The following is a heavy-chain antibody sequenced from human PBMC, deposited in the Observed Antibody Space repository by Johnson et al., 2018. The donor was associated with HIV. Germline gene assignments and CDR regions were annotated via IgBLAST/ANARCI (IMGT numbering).Heavy chain of an antibody. CDR2: ISNSGSTI. D-gene: IGHD3-22*01. CDR3: ARTQRVTMIVVSLGAFDI. J-gene: IGHJ3*02. CDR1: GFNFSDYY. V-gene: IGHV3-11*04. Sequence: QVQLVESGGGLVKPGGSLRLSCAASGFNFSDYYMSWIRQAPGKGLEWISYISNSGSTIYYVDPVKGRFTISRDNAKNSLYLQVNSLRAEDTAVYYCARTQRVTMIVVSLGAFDIWGQGTMVTVSS.